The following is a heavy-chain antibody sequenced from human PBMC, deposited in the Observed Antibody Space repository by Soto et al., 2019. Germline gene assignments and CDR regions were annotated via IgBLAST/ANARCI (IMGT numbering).Heavy chain of an antibody. V-gene: IGHV1-18*01. CDR3: ARDPNIVIVPAAPENWFDP. CDR1: GYTFTSYG. CDR2: ISPYNGDT. D-gene: IGHD2-2*01. J-gene: IGHJ5*02. Sequence: QVQLVQSGAEVKKPGASVKVSCKASGYTFTSYGINWVRQAPGQGLEWMGWISPYNGDTNYAHKIQGRVTMTTDTSTSTAYMELRSLRSDDTAVYYCARDPNIVIVPAAPENWFDPWGQGTLVTVSS.